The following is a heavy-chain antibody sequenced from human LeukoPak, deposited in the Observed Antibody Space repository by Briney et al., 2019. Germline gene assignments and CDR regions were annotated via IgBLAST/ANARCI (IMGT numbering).Heavy chain of an antibody. V-gene: IGHV3-9*01. Sequence: GRSLRLSCAASGFTFDDYAMPWVRQAPGKGLEWVSGISWNSGSIGYADSVKGRFTISRDNAKNSLYLQMNSLRAEDTALYYCAKGRVIMATIEVYFDYWGQGTLVTVSS. J-gene: IGHJ4*02. CDR1: GFTFDDYA. CDR2: ISWNSGSI. D-gene: IGHD5-24*01. CDR3: AKGRVIMATIEVYFDY.